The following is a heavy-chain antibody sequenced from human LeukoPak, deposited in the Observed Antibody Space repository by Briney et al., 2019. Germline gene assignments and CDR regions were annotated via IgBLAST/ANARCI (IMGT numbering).Heavy chain of an antibody. D-gene: IGHD6-19*01. CDR1: GFTFTTYW. J-gene: IGHJ4*02. CDR2: IDQDGSDK. Sequence: PGGSLRLSCAASGFTFTTYWMSWVRQAPGQGREGVANIDQDGSDKYYVDSVKGRFTIPRDNAKNPLYLQMNSLSAEDTAVYYCARDPFSLTVAGGPPIDYWGQGTLVTVSS. V-gene: IGHV3-7*03. CDR3: ARDPFSLTVAGGPPIDY.